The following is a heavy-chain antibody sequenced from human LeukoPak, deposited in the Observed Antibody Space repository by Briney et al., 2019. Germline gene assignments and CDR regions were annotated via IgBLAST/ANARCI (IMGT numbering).Heavy chain of an antibody. CDR1: GGSISSSNW. CDR3: ADHFGRVPASMGY. V-gene: IGHV4-4*02. Sequence: SETLSLTCAVSGGSISSSNWWSWVRQPPGKGLEWIGEIYHSGSTNYNPSLKSRVTISVDKSKNQFSLKLSSVTAAGTAVCYWADHFGRVPASMGYGGQGTLVTVSP. D-gene: IGHD3-3*01. J-gene: IGHJ4*02. CDR2: IYHSGST.